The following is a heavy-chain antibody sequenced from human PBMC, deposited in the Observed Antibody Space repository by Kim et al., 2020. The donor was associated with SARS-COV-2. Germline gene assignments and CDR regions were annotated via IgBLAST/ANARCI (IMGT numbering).Heavy chain of an antibody. CDR2: VSHNGNT. Sequence: SETLSLTCAVSGDSIDSSNWWSWVRQAPGKGLEWIGEVSHNGNTHHNPSLKSRVTISIDKSKNQFSLNLRSVTAADTAVYYCARDKYIGGYNYGVDVWGRGTTVNVSS. V-gene: IGHV4-4*02. J-gene: IGHJ6*02. D-gene: IGHD3-22*01. CDR1: GDSIDSSNW. CDR3: ARDKYIGGYNYGVDV.